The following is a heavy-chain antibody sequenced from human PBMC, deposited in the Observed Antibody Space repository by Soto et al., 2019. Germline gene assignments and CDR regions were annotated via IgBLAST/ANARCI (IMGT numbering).Heavy chain of an antibody. D-gene: IGHD3-3*01. CDR2: IYYSGST. CDR3: ARGMGRDDFWSGYYLPQYYFDY. CDR1: GGSISSGGYY. Sequence: PSETLSLTCTVSGGSISSGGYYWSWIRQHPGKGLEWIGYIYYSGSTYYNPSLKSRVTISVDTSKNQFSLKLSSVTAADTAVYYCARGMGRDDFWSGYYLPQYYFDYWGQGTLVTVS. J-gene: IGHJ4*02. V-gene: IGHV4-31*03.